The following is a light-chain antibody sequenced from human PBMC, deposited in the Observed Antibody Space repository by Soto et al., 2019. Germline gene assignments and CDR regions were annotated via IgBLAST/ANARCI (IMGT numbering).Light chain of an antibody. CDR1: QSVSSNY. CDR3: QQYGSSPPWT. V-gene: IGKV3-20*01. CDR2: GAS. J-gene: IGKJ1*01. Sequence: DIVWTQSPGTLSLSPGERATLSCRASQSVSSNYLAWYQQKPGQAPRVLIYGASSRTTGIPDRFSGSGSGTDFTLTISRLEPEDFAVYYCQQYGSSPPWTFGQGTKVDIK.